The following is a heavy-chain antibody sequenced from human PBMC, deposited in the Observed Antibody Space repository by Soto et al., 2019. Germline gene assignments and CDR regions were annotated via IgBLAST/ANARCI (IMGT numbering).Heavy chain of an antibody. CDR2: INAGNGNT. J-gene: IGHJ5*02. V-gene: IGHV1-18*01. Sequence: ASVKVSCKASGGTFSSYAISWVRQAPGQGLEWMGWINAGNGNTKYSQKFQGRVTMTRDTSTSTVYMELSSLRSEDTAVYYCARVYPSDTRYGYVGNNWFDPWGQGTLVTVSS. CDR1: GGTFSSYA. CDR3: ARVYPSDTRYGYVGNNWFDP. D-gene: IGHD5-18*01.